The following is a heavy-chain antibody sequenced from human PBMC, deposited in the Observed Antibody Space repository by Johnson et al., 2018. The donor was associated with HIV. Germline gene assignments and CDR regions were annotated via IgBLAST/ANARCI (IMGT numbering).Heavy chain of an antibody. CDR2: IKSKTDAGTT. D-gene: IGHD3-22*01. CDR3: TTIHYDSSSPGAFDF. V-gene: IGHV3-15*01. CDR1: GFTFSNAW. Sequence: MQLVESGGGVVQPGGSLRLSCAASGFTFSNAWMSWVRQAPGKGLEWVGRIKSKTDAGTTDYAAPVKGRFTISRDDSKNTLYLQMNSLQTEDTGVYYCTTIHYDSSSPGAFDFWGQGTIVTVSS. J-gene: IGHJ3*01.